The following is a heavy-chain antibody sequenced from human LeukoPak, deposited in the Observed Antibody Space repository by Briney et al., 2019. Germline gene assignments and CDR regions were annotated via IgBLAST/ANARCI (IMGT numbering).Heavy chain of an antibody. J-gene: IGHJ4*02. D-gene: IGHD4-17*01. CDR3: ARGEYYGDYAPGY. V-gene: IGHV4-59*01. CDR2: IYYSGST. CDR1: GGSISSYY. Sequence: SETLSLTCTVSGGSISSYYWSWIRQPPGKGLEWIGYIYYSGSTNYNPSLKSRVTISVYTSKNQFSLKLSSVTAADTAVYYCARGEYYGDYAPGYWGQGTLVTVSS.